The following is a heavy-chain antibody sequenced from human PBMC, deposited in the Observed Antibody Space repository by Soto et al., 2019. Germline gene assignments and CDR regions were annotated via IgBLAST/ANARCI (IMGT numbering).Heavy chain of an antibody. J-gene: IGHJ4*02. CDR3: ARHEDLDSYCFDS. CDR2: ISNTGKT. Sequence: QVQLQESGPGLVKPSETLSLACTVSHGSISSSYWSWIRQPPGKGLEWIGYISNTGKTAYHPSLNSRVTFSINTAKNQVSLRLSAVTAADTAVYYCARHEDLDSYCFDSWGRGTLVTVSS. V-gene: IGHV4-59*08. CDR1: HGSISSSY.